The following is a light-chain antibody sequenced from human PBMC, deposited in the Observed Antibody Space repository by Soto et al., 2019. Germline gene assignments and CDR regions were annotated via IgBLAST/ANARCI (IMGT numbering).Light chain of an antibody. CDR2: EVT. J-gene: IGLJ2*01. V-gene: IGLV2-8*01. Sequence: QAVVTQPPSASGSPGQSVTISCTGTSSDVGNYNYVSWYQQHPGKAPKLMIYEVTKRTSGVPDRFSGSKSGNTASLTVSGLQAEDEAEYYCTSYAAGKNVVFGGGTKVTVL. CDR3: TSYAAGKNVV. CDR1: SSDVGNYNY.